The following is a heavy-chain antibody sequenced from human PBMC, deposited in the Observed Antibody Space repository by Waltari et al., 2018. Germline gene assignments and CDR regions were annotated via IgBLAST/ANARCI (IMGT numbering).Heavy chain of an antibody. Sequence: QVQLVQSGAEVKKPGASVKVSCQASGYTFTGYYMHWVRQAPGQGLEWMGRINPNSGGTNYAQKFQGRVTMTRDTSISTAYMELSRLRSDDTAVYYCARVSHCSGGSCYYYFDYWGQGTLVTVSS. J-gene: IGHJ4*02. CDR3: ARVSHCSGGSCYYYFDY. CDR2: INPNSGGT. CDR1: GYTFTGYY. D-gene: IGHD2-15*01. V-gene: IGHV1-2*06.